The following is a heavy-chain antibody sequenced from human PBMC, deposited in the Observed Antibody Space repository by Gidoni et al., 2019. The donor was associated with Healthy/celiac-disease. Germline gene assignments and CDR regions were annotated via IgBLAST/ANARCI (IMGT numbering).Heavy chain of an antibody. CDR2: IYSGGST. V-gene: IGHV3-53*01. D-gene: IGHD3-22*01. CDR3: ARGGMRVDSKSDY. Sequence: EVQLVGSGGGLLQPGGYLRLSCAASGFTVSSNYRSGVRQSPGKGLEWVSVIYSGGSTYYAAPVKGRFTISRDNAKITLYLQMNSLRAEDTAVYYCARGGMRVDSKSDYWGQGTLVTVSS. CDR1: GFTVSSNY. J-gene: IGHJ4*02.